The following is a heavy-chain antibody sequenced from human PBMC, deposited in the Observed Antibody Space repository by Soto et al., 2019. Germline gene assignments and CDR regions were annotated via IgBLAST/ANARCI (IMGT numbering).Heavy chain of an antibody. CDR2: IYYSGST. V-gene: IGHV4-59*01. J-gene: IGHJ6*02. Sequence: SETLSLTCTVSGGSISSYYWSWIRQPPGKGLEWIGYIYYSGSTNYNPSLKSRVTISVDTSKNQFSLKLSSVTAADTAVYYCARDRPDYSSGWYKGNYYYYGMDVWGQGALVTVSS. CDR3: ARDRPDYSSGWYKGNYYYYGMDV. CDR1: GGSISSYY. D-gene: IGHD6-19*01.